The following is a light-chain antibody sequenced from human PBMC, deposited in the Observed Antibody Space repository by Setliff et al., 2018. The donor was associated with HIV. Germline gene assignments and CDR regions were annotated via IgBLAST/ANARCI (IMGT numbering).Light chain of an antibody. Sequence: QSVLTQPPSASGSPGQSVTISCTGTSSDIGDYNYVSWYQQHPGKAPKLMIYEVSKRPSGVPDRFSGSKSGNTASLTVSGLQAEDEADYYCSSYAGSNVGFGGGTKGTVL. CDR2: EVS. CDR3: SSYAGSNVG. V-gene: IGLV2-8*01. J-gene: IGLJ2*01. CDR1: SSDIGDYNY.